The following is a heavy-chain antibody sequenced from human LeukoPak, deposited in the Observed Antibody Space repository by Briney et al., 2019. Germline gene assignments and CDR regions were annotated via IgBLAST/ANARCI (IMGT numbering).Heavy chain of an antibody. V-gene: IGHV1-69*04. CDR3: VRGKGPRELLAWFDP. Sequence: ASVKVSCKASGGTFSSYAISWVRQAPGQGLEWMGRIIPIFGIANYAQKFQGRVTITADKSTSTAYMELSSMRSEDTAVYYCVRGKGPRELLAWFDPWGQGTLVTVSS. CDR1: GGTFSSYA. J-gene: IGHJ5*02. CDR2: IIPIFGIA. D-gene: IGHD3-10*01.